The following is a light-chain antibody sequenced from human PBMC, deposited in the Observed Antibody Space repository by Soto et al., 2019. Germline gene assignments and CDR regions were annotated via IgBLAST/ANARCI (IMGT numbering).Light chain of an antibody. J-gene: IGKJ4*01. CDR2: AVS. CDR1: QGIGSD. Sequence: AIEMTQSPSSLSASVGDRVTIPCRASQGIGSDLAWYQQRPGKAPKLLIYAVSSLQNGVPSRFSGRGSGTDFTLTISSLQPEDFATYYWLQDYCYLTFGGGTKVESK. CDR3: LQDYCYLT. V-gene: IGKV1-6*01.